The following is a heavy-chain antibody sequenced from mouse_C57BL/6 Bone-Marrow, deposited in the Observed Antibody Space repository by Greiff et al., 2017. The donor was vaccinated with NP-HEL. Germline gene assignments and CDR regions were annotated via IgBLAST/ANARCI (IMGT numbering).Heavy chain of an antibody. J-gene: IGHJ3*01. CDR2: ISSGGSYT. Sequence: EVNVVESGGDLVKPGGSLKLSCAASGFTFSSYGMSWVRQTPDKRLEWVATISSGGSYTYYPDSVKGRFTISRDNAKNTLYLQMSSLKSEDTAMYYCARTIYYYGRVGFAYWGQGTLVTVSA. CDR3: ARTIYYYGRVGFAY. D-gene: IGHD1-1*01. V-gene: IGHV5-6*01. CDR1: GFTFSSYG.